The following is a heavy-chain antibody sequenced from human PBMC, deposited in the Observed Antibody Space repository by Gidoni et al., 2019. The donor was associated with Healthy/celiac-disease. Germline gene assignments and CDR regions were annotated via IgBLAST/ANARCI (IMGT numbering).Heavy chain of an antibody. Sequence: QITLKESGPTLVKPTQTLTLTCTFSGFSLSTSGVGVGWIRQPPGKALEWLARIYGNDDKRYSPSLKSRLTITKDTSKNQVVLTMTNMDPVDTATYYCAHRGSSWSFNYWGQGTLVTVSS. CDR3: AHRGSSWSFNY. J-gene: IGHJ4*02. V-gene: IGHV2-5*01. D-gene: IGHD6-13*01. CDR2: IYGNDDK. CDR1: GFSLSTSGVG.